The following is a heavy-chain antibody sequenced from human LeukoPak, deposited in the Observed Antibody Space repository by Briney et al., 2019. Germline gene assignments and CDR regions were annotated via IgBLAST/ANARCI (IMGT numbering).Heavy chain of an antibody. D-gene: IGHD2-2*01. CDR1: GGSFSGYY. CDR2: INHSGST. Sequence: SETLSLTCAVYGGSFSGYYWSWIRQPPGKGLEWIGEINHSGSTNYNPSLKGRVTISVDTSKNQFSLKLSSVTAADTAVYYCARGPSDCSSTSCRYRVPIDYWGQGTLVTVSS. V-gene: IGHV4-34*01. CDR3: ARGPSDCSSTSCRYRVPIDY. J-gene: IGHJ4*02.